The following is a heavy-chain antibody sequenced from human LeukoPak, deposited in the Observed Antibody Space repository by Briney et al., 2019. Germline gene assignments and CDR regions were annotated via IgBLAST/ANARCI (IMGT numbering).Heavy chain of an antibody. CDR2: SLGDVTA. V-gene: IGHV3-74*01. CDR1: GFTFSDLW. CDR3: ARGGPGTGMDY. J-gene: IGHJ4*01. Sequence: PGGSLRLSCAASGFTFSDLWMHWVRQVPGEGLVWFAVSLGDVTAIYADSVRGRFTVSRDNAKNTLYLQANSLRVEDTAVYYCARGGPGTGMDYWGHGALVTVSS. D-gene: IGHD1-1*01.